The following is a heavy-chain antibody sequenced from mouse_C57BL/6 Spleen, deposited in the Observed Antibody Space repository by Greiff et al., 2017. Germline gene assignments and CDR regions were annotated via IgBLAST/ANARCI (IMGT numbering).Heavy chain of an antibody. CDR1: GYTFTSYW. D-gene: IGHD2-2*01. CDR3: ARERITMVTTKGVFDY. V-gene: IGHV1-72*01. CDR2: IDPNSGGT. Sequence: VQLQQPGAELVKPGASVKLSCKASGYTFTSYWMHWVKQRPGRGLEWIGRIDPNSGGTKYNEKFKSKATLTVDKPSSTAYMQLSSLTSEDSAVYYCARERITMVTTKGVFDYWGQGTTLTVSS. J-gene: IGHJ2*01.